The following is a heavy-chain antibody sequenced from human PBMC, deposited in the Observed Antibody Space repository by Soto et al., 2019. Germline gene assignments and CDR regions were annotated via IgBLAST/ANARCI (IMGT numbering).Heavy chain of an antibody. CDR2: ISYDGSNK. D-gene: IGHD5-18*01. CDR1: GFTFSSYA. V-gene: IGHV3-30-3*01. J-gene: IGHJ3*02. Sequence: PGGSLRLSCAASGFTFSSYAMHWVRQAPGKGLEWVAVISYDGSNKYYADSVKGRFTISRDNSKNKLYMQMNSLRAEDTAVYYCTRDQNLLPDTAMAHDAFDTWGQGTMAIVS. CDR3: TRDQNLLPDTAMAHDAFDT.